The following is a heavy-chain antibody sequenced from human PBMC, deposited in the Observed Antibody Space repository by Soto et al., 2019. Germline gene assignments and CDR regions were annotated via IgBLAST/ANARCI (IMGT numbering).Heavy chain of an antibody. Sequence: GESLKISCKASGYSFSSYWIAWVRQMPGKGLEWMGIIYPADSDIRYSEPSEGHVTISVDKSLSTAYLQWRSLKASATATCHCLTCSFPTGFVGMDVLGEGRRVTVSS. CDR2: IYPADSDI. CDR3: LTCSFPTGFVGMDV. D-gene: IGHD4-17*01. J-gene: IGHJ6*01. V-gene: IGHV5-51*01. CDR1: GYSFSSYW.